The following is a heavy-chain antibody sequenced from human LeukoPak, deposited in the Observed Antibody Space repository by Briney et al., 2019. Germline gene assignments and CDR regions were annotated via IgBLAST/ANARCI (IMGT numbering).Heavy chain of an antibody. CDR3: ARGDIDFWSGFNWFDP. Sequence: SETLSLTCTVPGGSISSYYWSWLRQPAGKGLEWIGRIYTSGSTNYNPSLKSRVTMSVDTFKNQFSLKLSSVTAADTAVYYCARGDIDFWSGFNWFDPWGQGTLVTVSS. CDR2: IYTSGST. J-gene: IGHJ5*02. V-gene: IGHV4-4*07. CDR1: GGSISSYY. D-gene: IGHD3-3*01.